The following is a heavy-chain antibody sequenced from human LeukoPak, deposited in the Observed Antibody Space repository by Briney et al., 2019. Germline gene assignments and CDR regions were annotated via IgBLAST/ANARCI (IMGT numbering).Heavy chain of an antibody. CDR1: GGTFSSYA. V-gene: IGHV1-69*04. CDR2: IIPILGIA. Sequence: SVKVSCKASGGTFSSYAISWVRQAPGQGLEWMGRIIPILGIANYAQKFQGRVTITADKSTSTAYMELSSLRSEDTAVYYCAREGIYDSSGSFDYWGQGTLVTVSS. J-gene: IGHJ4*02. D-gene: IGHD3-22*01. CDR3: AREGIYDSSGSFDY.